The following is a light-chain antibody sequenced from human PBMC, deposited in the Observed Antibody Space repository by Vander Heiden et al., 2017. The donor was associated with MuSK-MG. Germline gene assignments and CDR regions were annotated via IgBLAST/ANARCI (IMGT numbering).Light chain of an antibody. CDR3: SSYTSSSSYG. V-gene: IGLV2-14*03. Sequence: QSALTQPASVSGSPGQSITISCTGTSGDVGGYNYVSWYQQHPGKAPKRRIYDVSNRPSGVSNRFSGSKSGKKASLTISGLQAEDEADDYCSSYTSSSSYGFGTGPKVTVL. J-gene: IGLJ1*01. CDR1: SGDVGGYNY. CDR2: DVS.